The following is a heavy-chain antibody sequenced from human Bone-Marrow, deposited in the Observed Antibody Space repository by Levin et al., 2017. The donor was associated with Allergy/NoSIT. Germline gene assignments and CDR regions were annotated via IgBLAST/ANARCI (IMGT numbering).Heavy chain of an antibody. CDR1: GYTFTGYY. Sequence: PGESLKISCKASGYTFTGYYMHWVRQAPGQGLEWMGWINPNSGDTNYAQRFQGRVTMTRDTSISTAYMDLSRLRSDDTAVYYCARNYEDGVAFDFWGQGTMVTVSS. J-gene: IGHJ3*01. V-gene: IGHV1-2*02. D-gene: IGHD1-7*01. CDR3: ARNYEDGVAFDF. CDR2: INPNSGDT.